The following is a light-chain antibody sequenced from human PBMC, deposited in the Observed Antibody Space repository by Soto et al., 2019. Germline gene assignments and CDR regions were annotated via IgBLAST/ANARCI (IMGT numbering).Light chain of an antibody. CDR2: DVG. Sequence: QSALTQPASVSGSPGQSITISCTGTSSDVGAYNYVSWYQQHPGKAPKVMIYDVGNRPSGVSTRFSGSKSGNTASLTISGLQAEDEADYYCSSYTSSRTCVFGTGTKLTVL. CDR3: SSYTSSRTCV. J-gene: IGLJ1*01. V-gene: IGLV2-14*01. CDR1: SSDVGAYNY.